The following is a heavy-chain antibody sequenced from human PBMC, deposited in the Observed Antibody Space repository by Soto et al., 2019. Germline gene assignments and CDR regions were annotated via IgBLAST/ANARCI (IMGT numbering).Heavy chain of an antibody. CDR2: IDPRSGGT. CDR1: GYPFTTYY. Sequence: HVQLVQSGTEVKKPGASVRVSCMVSGYPFTTYYIHWVRQAPGQGLEWMGWIDPRSGGTVYGQKFQSRVTMTRDTSISTVYMDLSGLTSDDTALYYCATDDYGIFPYWGQGSLVTVSS. CDR3: ATDDYGIFPY. V-gene: IGHV1-2*02. D-gene: IGHD3-10*01. J-gene: IGHJ4*02.